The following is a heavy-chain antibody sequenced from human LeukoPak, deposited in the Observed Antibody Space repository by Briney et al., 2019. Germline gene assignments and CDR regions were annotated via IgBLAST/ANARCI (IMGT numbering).Heavy chain of an antibody. CDR1: GGTFSSYA. CDR2: IIPIFGTA. D-gene: IGHD6-6*01. Sequence: ASVKVSCKASGGTFSSYAISWVRQAPGQGLEWMEGIIPIFGTANYAQKFQGRVTITADKSTSTAYMELSSLRSEDTAVYYCASKGSSSPRYYYYYMDVWGKGTTVTVSS. CDR3: ASKGSSSPRYYYYYMDV. J-gene: IGHJ6*03. V-gene: IGHV1-69*06.